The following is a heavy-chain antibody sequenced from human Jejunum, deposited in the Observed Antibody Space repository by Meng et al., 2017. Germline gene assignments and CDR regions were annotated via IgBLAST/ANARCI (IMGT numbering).Heavy chain of an antibody. CDR1: GDSISSTSW. CDR3: ARGVGDIRFGFDY. D-gene: IGHD3-16*01. Sequence: QGHLQESGAGLVKPSGTLSLACEVSGDSISSTSWWDWLRQPPGKGLEWIGEIYHSGRSNFIPSLKSRVSISLDESKNQFSLTLNSVTAADTAVYYCARGVGDIRFGFDYWGQGILVTVSS. J-gene: IGHJ4*02. CDR2: IYHSGRS. V-gene: IGHV4-4*02.